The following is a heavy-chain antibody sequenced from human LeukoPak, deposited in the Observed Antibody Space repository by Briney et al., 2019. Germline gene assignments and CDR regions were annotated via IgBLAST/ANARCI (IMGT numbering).Heavy chain of an antibody. CDR2: IIPILGIA. J-gene: IGHJ3*02. V-gene: IGHV1-69*04. CDR1: GGTFSSYA. CDR3: ARGQGDGYLDFGI. D-gene: IGHD5-24*01. Sequence: ASVKVSCKASGGTFSSYAISWVRQAPGQGLEWMGRIIPILGIANYAQKFQGRVTITADKSTSTAYMELSRLGSEDTAVYYCARGQGDGYLDFGIWGQGTMVTVSS.